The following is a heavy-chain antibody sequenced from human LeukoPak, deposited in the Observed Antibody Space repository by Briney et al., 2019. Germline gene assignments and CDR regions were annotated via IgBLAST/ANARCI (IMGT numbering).Heavy chain of an antibody. CDR1: GGSISSSSHY. J-gene: IGHJ4*02. D-gene: IGHD3-10*01. Sequence: SETLSLTCTVSGGSISSSSHYWAWIRQPPGKGLEWLATISESGTTYYNPSLKSRVTISVDTSKNQFSLKLASVTAADTAVFYCARYSGSYFDYWGQGTLVTVSS. CDR2: ISESGTT. V-gene: IGHV4-39*01. CDR3: ARYSGSYFDY.